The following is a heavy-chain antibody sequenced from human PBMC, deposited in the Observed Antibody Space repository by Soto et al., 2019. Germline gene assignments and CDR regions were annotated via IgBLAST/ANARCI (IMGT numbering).Heavy chain of an antibody. CDR2: INHSGST. D-gene: IGHD1-20*01. Sequence: QVQLQQWGAGLLKPSETLSLTCAVYGGSFSGYYWSWIRQPPGKGLEWIGEINHSGSTNYNPSLKSRLTISVATSKNQFSLKLSSVTAADTAVYYCARVGFNWNDDYYGMDVWGQGTTVTVSS. CDR3: ARVGFNWNDDYYGMDV. CDR1: GGSFSGYY. V-gene: IGHV4-34*01. J-gene: IGHJ6*02.